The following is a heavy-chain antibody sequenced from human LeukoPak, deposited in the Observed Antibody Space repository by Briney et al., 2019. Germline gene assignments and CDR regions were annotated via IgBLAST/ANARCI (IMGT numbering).Heavy chain of an antibody. CDR1: GFTFSSYE. J-gene: IGHJ4*02. Sequence: GGSLRHSCAASGFTFSSYEMNWVRQAPGKGLEWVSYISSSGSTIYYADSVKGRFTISRDNAKNSLYLQMNSLRAEDTAVYYCARVSGSYGRYYFDYWGQGTLVTVSS. D-gene: IGHD1-26*01. CDR3: ARVSGSYGRYYFDY. V-gene: IGHV3-48*03. CDR2: ISSSGSTI.